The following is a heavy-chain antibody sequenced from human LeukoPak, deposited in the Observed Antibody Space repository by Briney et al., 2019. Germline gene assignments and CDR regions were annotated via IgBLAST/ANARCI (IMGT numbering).Heavy chain of an antibody. CDR1: GYTLTELS. V-gene: IGHV1-24*01. CDR2: FDPEDGET. CDR3: ATDFWSGYYAGY. D-gene: IGHD3-3*01. Sequence: ASVKVSFKVSGYTLTELSMHWVRQAPGKGLEWMGGFDPEDGETIYAQKFQGRVTMTEDTSTDTAYMELSSLRSEDTAVYYCATDFWSGYYAGYWGQGTLVTVSS. J-gene: IGHJ4*02.